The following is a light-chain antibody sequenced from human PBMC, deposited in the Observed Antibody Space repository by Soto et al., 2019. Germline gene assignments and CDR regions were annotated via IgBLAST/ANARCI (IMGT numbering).Light chain of an antibody. Sequence: QSVLTQPASVSGSPGQSITISCTGTSSDGGGYNYVSWYQQHPGKAPKLMIYDVGNRPSGVSNRFSGSKSGNTASLTISGLQAEDEADYYCSSYTSSSTLVVFGGGTKVTVL. CDR3: SSYTSSSTLVV. V-gene: IGLV2-14*01. CDR1: SSDGGGYNY. CDR2: DVG. J-gene: IGLJ2*01.